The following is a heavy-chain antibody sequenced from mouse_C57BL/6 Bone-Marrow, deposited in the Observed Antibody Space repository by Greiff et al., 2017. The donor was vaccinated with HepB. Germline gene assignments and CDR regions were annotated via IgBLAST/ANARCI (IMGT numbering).Heavy chain of an antibody. D-gene: IGHD1-2*01. J-gene: IGHJ2*01. CDR2: ISNGGGST. CDR3: ARFTTADYFDY. CDR1: GFTFSDYY. Sequence: EVKLEESGGGLVQPGGSLKLSCAASGFTFSDYYMYWVRQTPEKRLEWVAYISNGGGSTYYPDTVKGRFTISRDNAKNTLYLQMSRLKSEDTAMYYCARFTTADYFDYWGQGTTLTVSS. V-gene: IGHV5-12*01.